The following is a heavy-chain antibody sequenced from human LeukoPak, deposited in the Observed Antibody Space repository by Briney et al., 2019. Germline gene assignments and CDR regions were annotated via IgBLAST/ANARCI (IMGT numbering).Heavy chain of an antibody. J-gene: IGHJ4*02. CDR1: GYTFTNYY. CDR2: INPNSGGT. Sequence: GASVKVSCKASGYTFTNYYLLWIRQAPGQGLEWMGWINPNSGGTNYAQKFQGRVTMTRDTSISTAYMELSRLRSDDTAVYYCARQDMVRGVIITCLDYWGQGTLVTVSS. D-gene: IGHD3-10*01. CDR3: ARQDMVRGVIITCLDY. V-gene: IGHV1-2*02.